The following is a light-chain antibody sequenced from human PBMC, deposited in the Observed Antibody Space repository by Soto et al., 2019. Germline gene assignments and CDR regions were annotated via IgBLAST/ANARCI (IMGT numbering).Light chain of an antibody. Sequence: EIVLTQSPGTLSLSPGERATLSCRASQSVSSSYLAWYQQKPGQAPRLLIYGASSRATGIPDRFSGSGSGTDFTLTISRLEPEDFGVYYCQQYGSSPFTFGPGIKVDIK. J-gene: IGKJ3*01. V-gene: IGKV3-20*01. CDR2: GAS. CDR3: QQYGSSPFT. CDR1: QSVSSSY.